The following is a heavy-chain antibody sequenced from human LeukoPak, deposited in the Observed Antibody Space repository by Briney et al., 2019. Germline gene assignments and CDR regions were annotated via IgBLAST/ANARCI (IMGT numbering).Heavy chain of an antibody. D-gene: IGHD6-6*01. V-gene: IGHV3-74*01. CDR1: GFTFSSYW. CDR3: ARFRGFGYSSSSGY. J-gene: IGHJ4*02. CDR2: INSDGSST. Sequence: PGGSLRLSCAASGFTFSSYWMHWLRQAPGKGLVWVSRINSDGSSTSYADSVKGRFTISRDNAKNTLYLQMNSLIDEDTAVYYCARFRGFGYSSSSGYWGQAILVTVSS.